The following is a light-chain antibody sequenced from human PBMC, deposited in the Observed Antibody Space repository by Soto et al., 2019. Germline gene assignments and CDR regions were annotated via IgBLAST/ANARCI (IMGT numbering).Light chain of an antibody. CDR1: QTVHSH. J-gene: IGKJ4*01. Sequence: EIVMTQSPAPLSVSPGERVTLSCRPSQTVHSHLAWYQQRPGQAPRPLIYAASTRATGIPGRFSGNGFGTEFTLTISSLQSEDFAVYYCQQYSDWPLTFGGGTKVEIK. V-gene: IGKV3D-15*01. CDR2: AAS. CDR3: QQYSDWPLT.